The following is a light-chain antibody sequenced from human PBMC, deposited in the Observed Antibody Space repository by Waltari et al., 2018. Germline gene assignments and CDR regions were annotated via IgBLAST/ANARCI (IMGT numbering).Light chain of an antibody. CDR2: DVS. V-gene: IGLV2-11*01. Sequence: QSALTQPRSVSGSPGQSVTISCTGPSSDVGGSNYVSWYQQHPGKAPKLMIYDVSKRPSGVPDRFSGSKSGNTASLTISGLQAEDEADYYCCSYAGSYTSWVFGGGTKLTVL. J-gene: IGLJ3*02. CDR3: CSYAGSYTSWV. CDR1: SSDVGGSNY.